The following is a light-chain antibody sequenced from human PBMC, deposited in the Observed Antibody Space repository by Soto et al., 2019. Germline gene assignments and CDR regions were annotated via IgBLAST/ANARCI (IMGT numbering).Light chain of an antibody. CDR2: AAS. Sequence: DIQLTQSPSFLSASVGDRVTITCRASQDISSHLAWYQQKPGKAPKLLIYAASTLQSGVPSGFGGSGSGTEFTITITSLQPEDFATYYCQQVKTYPLTFGGGTKLEIK. J-gene: IGKJ4*01. CDR1: QDISSH. CDR3: QQVKTYPLT. V-gene: IGKV1-9*01.